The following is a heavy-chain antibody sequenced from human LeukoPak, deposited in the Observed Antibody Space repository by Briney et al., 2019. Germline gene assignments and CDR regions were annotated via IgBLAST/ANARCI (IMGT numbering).Heavy chain of an antibody. CDR2: IYTSGST. CDR3: ARDAPYDILTGYSTPFDY. D-gene: IGHD3-9*01. J-gene: IGHJ4*02. V-gene: IGHV4-4*07. Sequence: SETLSLTCTVSGGSISSYYWSWIRQPVGKGLEWIGRIYTSGSTNYNPSLKSRVTMSVDTSKNQFSLKLSSVTAADTAVYYCARDAPYDILTGYSTPFDYWGQGTLVTVYS. CDR1: GGSISSYY.